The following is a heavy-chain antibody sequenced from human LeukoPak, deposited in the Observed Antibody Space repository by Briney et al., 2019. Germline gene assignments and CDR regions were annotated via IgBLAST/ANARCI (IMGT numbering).Heavy chain of an antibody. J-gene: IGHJ4*02. CDR3: ARSLAEAGTGDFGY. V-gene: IGHV3-21*01. Sequence: PGGSLRLSCAASGFTFSSYSMNWVRQAPGKGLGWVSSISSSSSYIYYADSVKGRFTISRDNAKNSLYLQMNSLRAEDTAVYYCARSLAEAGTGDFGYWGQGSLVTVSS. D-gene: IGHD6-13*01. CDR1: GFTFSSYS. CDR2: ISSSSSYI.